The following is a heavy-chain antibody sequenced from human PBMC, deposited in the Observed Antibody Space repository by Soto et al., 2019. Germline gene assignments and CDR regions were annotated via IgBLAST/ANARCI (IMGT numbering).Heavy chain of an antibody. J-gene: IGHJ6*02. Sequence: QVQLVQSGAEVKKPGSSVKVSCKASGGTFSSYTISWVRQAPGQGLEWMGRIILIVGIANYAQKFQGRVTITADKSTSTAYMELSSLRSEDTAVYYCARDKRIAVAGTPYYYYGMDVWGQGTTVTVSS. V-gene: IGHV1-69*08. CDR2: IILIVGIA. D-gene: IGHD6-19*01. CDR1: GGTFSSYT. CDR3: ARDKRIAVAGTPYYYYGMDV.